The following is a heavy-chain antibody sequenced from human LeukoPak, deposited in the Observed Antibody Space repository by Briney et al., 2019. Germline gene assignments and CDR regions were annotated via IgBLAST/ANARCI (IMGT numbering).Heavy chain of an antibody. D-gene: IGHD2-2*01. V-gene: IGHV1-69*13. CDR3: ASTVVPAKDGAFDI. CDR1: GGTFSSYA. CDR2: TIPIFGTA. Sequence: SVKVSCKASGGTFSSYAISWVRQAPGQGLEWMGGTIPIFGTANYAQKFQGRVTITADESTSTAYMELSSLRSEDTAVYYCASTVVPAKDGAFDIWGQGTMVTVSS. J-gene: IGHJ3*02.